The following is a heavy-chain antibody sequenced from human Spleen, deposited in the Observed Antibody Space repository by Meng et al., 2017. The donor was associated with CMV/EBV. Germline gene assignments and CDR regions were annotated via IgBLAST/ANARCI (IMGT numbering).Heavy chain of an antibody. CDR1: GFTFDDFA. V-gene: IGHV3-9*01. Sequence: SLKISCAASGFTFDDFAMHWVRQAPGKGPEWVAGISWNSGSIDYGDSVKGRFTISRDNAKNPLYLQMNSLTAEDTALYHCAKDQSGGMDVWGQGTTVTVSS. CDR3: AKDQSGGMDV. CDR2: ISWNSGSI. J-gene: IGHJ6*02.